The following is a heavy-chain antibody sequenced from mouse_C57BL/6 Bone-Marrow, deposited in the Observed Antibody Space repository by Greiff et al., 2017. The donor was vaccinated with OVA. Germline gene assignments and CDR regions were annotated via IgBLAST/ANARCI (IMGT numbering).Heavy chain of an antibody. D-gene: IGHD1-1*01. J-gene: IGHJ3*01. Sequence: EVQLQESGPELVKPGASVKMSCKASGYTFTDYNMHWVKQSHGKSLEWIGYINPNNGGTSYNQKFKGKATLTVNKSSSTAYMELRSLTSEDSAVYYCARDYGSSPFAYWGQGTLVTVSA. V-gene: IGHV1-22*01. CDR1: GYTFTDYN. CDR2: INPNNGGT. CDR3: ARDYGSSPFAY.